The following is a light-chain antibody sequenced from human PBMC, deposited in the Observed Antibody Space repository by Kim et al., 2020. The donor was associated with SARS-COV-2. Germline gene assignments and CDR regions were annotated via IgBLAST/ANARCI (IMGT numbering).Light chain of an antibody. J-gene: IGKJ1*01. Sequence: SPGERATLSCRASQSVRSNLAWYQHKPGQAPRLLIYGVSTRATGVPARFSGSGSGTEFTLTISSLQSADFAVYYCQQYENWPPWTFGQGTKVDIK. CDR2: GVS. CDR1: QSVRSN. CDR3: QQYENWPPWT. V-gene: IGKV3-15*01.